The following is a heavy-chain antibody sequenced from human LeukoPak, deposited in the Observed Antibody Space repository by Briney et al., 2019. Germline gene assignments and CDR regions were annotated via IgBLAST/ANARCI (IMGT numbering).Heavy chain of an antibody. Sequence: PGGSLRLSCAASGFTFSSYSMNWVRQAPGKGLEWVSSISSSSSYIYYADSVKGRFTISRDNAKNSLYLQMNSLRAEDTAVYYCARGLFDSSGYYRHWGQGTLVTVSS. J-gene: IGHJ4*02. CDR2: ISSSSSYI. CDR3: ARGLFDSSGYYRH. D-gene: IGHD3-22*01. V-gene: IGHV3-21*01. CDR1: GFTFSSYS.